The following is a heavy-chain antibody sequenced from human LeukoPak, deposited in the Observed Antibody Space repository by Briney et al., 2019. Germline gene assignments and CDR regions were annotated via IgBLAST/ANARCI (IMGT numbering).Heavy chain of an antibody. CDR2: IKQDGGEK. Sequence: PGGSLRLSCAASGFTFSTYWMSWVRQAPGKGLEWVANIKQDGGEKNYVDSVKGRFTISRDNARNSLYLQMNSLRAEDTAVYYCARDNVEMATITEALEYWGQGTLVTVSS. CDR1: GFTFSTYW. CDR3: ARDNVEMATITEALEY. D-gene: IGHD5-24*01. V-gene: IGHV3-7*04. J-gene: IGHJ4*02.